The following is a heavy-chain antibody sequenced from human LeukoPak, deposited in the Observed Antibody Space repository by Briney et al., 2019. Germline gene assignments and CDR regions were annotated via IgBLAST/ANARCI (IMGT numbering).Heavy chain of an antibody. D-gene: IGHD1-26*01. Sequence: GGSLRLSXAASGFTFSSYSMNWVRQAPGKGLEWVSSISSSSSYIYYADSVKGRFTISRDNAKNSLYLQMNSLRAEDTAVYYCARDRAGATTDYWGPGTLVTVSS. V-gene: IGHV3-21*01. CDR2: ISSSSSYI. CDR3: ARDRAGATTDY. CDR1: GFTFSSYS. J-gene: IGHJ4*02.